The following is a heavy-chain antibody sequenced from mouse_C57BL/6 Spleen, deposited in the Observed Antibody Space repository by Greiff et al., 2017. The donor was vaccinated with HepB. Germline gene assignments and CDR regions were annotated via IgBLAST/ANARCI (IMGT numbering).Heavy chain of an antibody. CDR3: ARRIYYDYDAGAVDY. Sequence: EVKLVESVAELVRPGASVKLSCTASGFNIKNTYMHWVKQRPEQGLEWIGRIDPANGNTKYAPKFQGKATITADTSSNTAYLQLSSLTSEDTAIYYCARRIYYDYDAGAVDYWGQGTTLTVSS. V-gene: IGHV14-3*01. D-gene: IGHD2-4*01. CDR2: IDPANGNT. CDR1: GFNIKNTY. J-gene: IGHJ2*01.